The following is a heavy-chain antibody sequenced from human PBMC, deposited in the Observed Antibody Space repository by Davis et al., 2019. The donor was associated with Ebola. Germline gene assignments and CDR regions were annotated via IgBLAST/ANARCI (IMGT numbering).Heavy chain of an antibody. J-gene: IGHJ5*02. D-gene: IGHD3-22*01. V-gene: IGHV4-59*01. CDR1: GGSISSYY. CDR3: ARHVYESSGYGWFDP. CDR2: IYYSGST. Sequence: SETLSLTCTVSGGSISSYYWSWIRQPPGTGLEWIGYIYYSGSTNYNPSLKSRVTISVDTAKNQFSLKLSSVTAADTAVYYCARHVYESSGYGWFDPWGQGTLVTVSS.